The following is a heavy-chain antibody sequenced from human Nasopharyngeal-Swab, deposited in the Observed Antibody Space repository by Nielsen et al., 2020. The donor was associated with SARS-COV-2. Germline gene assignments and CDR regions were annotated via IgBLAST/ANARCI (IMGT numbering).Heavy chain of an antibody. V-gene: IGHV5-51*01. CDR2: IYPGDSDT. D-gene: IGHD2-2*01. CDR3: ARQGDILVVPAASALDY. J-gene: IGHJ4*02. Sequence: VRQMPGKGLEWMGIIYPGDSDTRYSPSFQGQVTISADKSISTAYLQWSSLKASDTAMYYCARQGDILVVPAASALDYWGQGTLVTVSS.